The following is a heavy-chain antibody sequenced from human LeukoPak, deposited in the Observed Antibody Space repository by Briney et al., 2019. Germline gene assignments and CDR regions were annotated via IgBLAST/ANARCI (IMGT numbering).Heavy chain of an antibody. CDR2: IGSVTTYI. J-gene: IGHJ4*02. D-gene: IGHD6-19*01. CDR1: GFTFSNYW. V-gene: IGHV3-21*01. CDR3: ARAIAVAGPYYFDY. Sequence: PGGSLRLSCAGSGFTFSNYWMHWVRQAPGKGLEWVSSIGSVTTYIYYADSVKGRFTISRDNAKNSLSLQMNSLRAEDTAVYYCARAIAVAGPYYFDYWGQGTLVTVSS.